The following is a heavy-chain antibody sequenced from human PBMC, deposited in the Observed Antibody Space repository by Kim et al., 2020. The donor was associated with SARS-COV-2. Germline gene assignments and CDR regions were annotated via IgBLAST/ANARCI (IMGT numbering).Heavy chain of an antibody. CDR2: ISSSGSTI. CDR3: ARDHLAYSYYYDSSGYHSWGPHDAFDI. Sequence: GGSLRLSCAASGFTFSDYYMSWIRQAPGKGLEWVSYISSSGSTIYYADSVKGRFTISRDNAKNSLYLQMNSLRAEDTAVYYCARDHLAYSYYYDSSGYHSWGPHDAFDIWGQGTMVTVSS. D-gene: IGHD3-22*01. CDR1: GFTFSDYY. J-gene: IGHJ3*02. V-gene: IGHV3-11*01.